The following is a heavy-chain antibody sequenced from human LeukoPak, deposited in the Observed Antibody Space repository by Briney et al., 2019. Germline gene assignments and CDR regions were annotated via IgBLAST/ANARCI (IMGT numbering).Heavy chain of an antibody. D-gene: IGHD3-22*01. CDR2: IYYSGST. CDR3: AREQRYYYDSSGYKYRNWFDP. CDR1: GGSISSYY. V-gene: IGHV4-59*01. Sequence: SETLSLNCTVSGGSISSYYWSWIRQPSGKGLEWMGYIYYSGSTNYNPSVKSRVTISVDTSKNQFSLKLSSVTAADTAVYYCAREQRYYYDSSGYKYRNWFDPWGQGTLVTVSS. J-gene: IGHJ5*02.